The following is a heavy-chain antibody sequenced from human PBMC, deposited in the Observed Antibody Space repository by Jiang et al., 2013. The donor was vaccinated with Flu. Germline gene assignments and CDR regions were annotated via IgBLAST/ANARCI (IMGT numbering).Heavy chain of an antibody. CDR2: IYYSGST. V-gene: IGHV4-59*01. CDR1: GGSISSYY. CDR3: ARDASYSGGYDLDNWFDP. J-gene: IGHJ5*02. Sequence: GLVKPSETLSLTCTVSGGSISSYYWSWIRQPPGKGLEWIGYIYYSGSTNYNPSLKSRVTISVDTSKNQFSLKLSSVTAADTAVYYCARDASYSGGYDLDNWFDPWGQGTLVTVSS. D-gene: IGHD5-12*01.